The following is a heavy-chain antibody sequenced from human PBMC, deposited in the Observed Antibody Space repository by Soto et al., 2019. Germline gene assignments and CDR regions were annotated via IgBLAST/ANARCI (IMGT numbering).Heavy chain of an antibody. J-gene: IGHJ4*02. Sequence: QITLKESGPTLVKPTQTLTLTCTFSGFSLNTGGVGVGWIRQPPGKALEWLALIYWDDDKRYNPSLKTRGTVXXDXSXXQVVLTMTNMDPVDTATYYCAHRHYYDSSGYLFDYWGQGTLVTVSS. CDR1: GFSLNTGGVG. CDR3: AHRHYYDSSGYLFDY. D-gene: IGHD3-22*01. CDR2: IYWDDDK. V-gene: IGHV2-5*02.